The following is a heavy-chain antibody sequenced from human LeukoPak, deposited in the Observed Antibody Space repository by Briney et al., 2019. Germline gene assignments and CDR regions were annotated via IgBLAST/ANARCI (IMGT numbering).Heavy chain of an antibody. D-gene: IGHD2-2*01. Sequence: GGSLRLSCAASGFTFSSYSMNWVRQAPGKGLEWVSSISSSSSYIYYADSVKGQFTISRDNAKNSLYLQMNSLRAEDTAVYYCVRVVPAANYYYYGMDVWGQGTTVTVSS. J-gene: IGHJ6*02. CDR3: VRVVPAANYYYYGMDV. CDR1: GFTFSSYS. CDR2: ISSSSSYI. V-gene: IGHV3-21*01.